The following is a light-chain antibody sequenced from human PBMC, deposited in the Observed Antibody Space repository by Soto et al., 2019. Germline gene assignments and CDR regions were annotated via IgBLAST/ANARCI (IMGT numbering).Light chain of an antibody. CDR3: QQYNNRPPWT. CDR1: QSVSSN. J-gene: IGKJ1*01. CDR2: GAS. Sequence: EIVMTQSPATLSVSPGERATLSCRASQSVSSNLAWYQQKPGQAPRLLIYGASTRATGIPARFSGSGSGTEFTLTISSLQSADFAVYYCQQYNNRPPWTFGQGTKVDI. V-gene: IGKV3-15*01.